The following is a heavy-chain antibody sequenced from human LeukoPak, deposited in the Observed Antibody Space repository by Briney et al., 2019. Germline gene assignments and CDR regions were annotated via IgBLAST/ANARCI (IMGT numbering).Heavy chain of an antibody. CDR3: ATAQTIVATDY. CDR1: NFSISSGYY. V-gene: IGHV4-38-2*02. J-gene: IGHJ4*02. Sequence: TSETLSLTCTVSNFSISSGYYWGWIRQSPGRGLEWIASIHHSGSTFYNPSLKSRVTISVDTSKNQFSLKLSSVTAADTAVYYCATAQTIVATDYWGQGTLVTVSS. CDR2: IHHSGST. D-gene: IGHD5-12*01.